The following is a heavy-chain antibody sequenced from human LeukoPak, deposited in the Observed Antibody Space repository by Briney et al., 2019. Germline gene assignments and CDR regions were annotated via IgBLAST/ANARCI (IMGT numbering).Heavy chain of an antibody. CDR1: GDGVSSNSAA. V-gene: IGHV6-1*01. CDR3: ARGYSYGYIYYYYGMDV. J-gene: IGHJ6*02. CDR2: TYYRSKWYN. Sequence: SQTLSLTCAISGDGVSSNSAAWNWIRQSPSRGLEWLGRTYYRSKWYNEYAVSVKSRITINPDTSKNQFSLQLNSVTPEDTAVYYCARGYSYGYIYYYYGMDVWGQGTTVTVSS. D-gene: IGHD5-18*01.